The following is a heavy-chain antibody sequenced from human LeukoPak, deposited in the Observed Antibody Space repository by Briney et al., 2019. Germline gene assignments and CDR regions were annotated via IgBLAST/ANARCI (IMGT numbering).Heavy chain of an antibody. Sequence: PGGSLRLSCAASGFTFSSYAMSWVRQAPGKGLEWVSAISGSGGSTYYADSVKGRFTISRDNSKNTLYLQMNSLRAEDTAVYYCAKDGYGSGRRIDAFDIWGQGTMVTVSS. J-gene: IGHJ3*02. CDR1: GFTFSSYA. D-gene: IGHD6-19*01. CDR3: AKDGYGSGRRIDAFDI. V-gene: IGHV3-23*01. CDR2: ISGSGGST.